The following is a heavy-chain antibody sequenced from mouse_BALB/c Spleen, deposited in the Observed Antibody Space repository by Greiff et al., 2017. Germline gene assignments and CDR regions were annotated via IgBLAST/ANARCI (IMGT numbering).Heavy chain of an antibody. J-gene: IGHJ3*01. CDR3: TRRSTAWFAY. D-gene: IGHD2-1*01. V-gene: IGHV1S81*02. CDR2: INPSNGGT. CDR1: GYTFTSYY. Sequence: QVQLQQSGAELVKPGASVKLSCKASGYTFTSYYMYWVKQRPGQGLEWIGGINPSNGGTNFNEKFKSKATLTVDKSSSTAYMQLSSLTSEDSAVYYCTRRSTAWFAYWGQGTLVTVSA.